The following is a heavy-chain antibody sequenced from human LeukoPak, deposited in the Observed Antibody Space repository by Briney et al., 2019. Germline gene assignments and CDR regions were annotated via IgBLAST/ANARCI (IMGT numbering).Heavy chain of an antibody. CDR1: GYTFTNYG. Sequence: ASVKVSCKASGYTFTNYGISWVRQAPGQGLEWMGWISAYNGNTMYAQKFQGRVTMTTDTSTSTAYMELMSLRSDDTAVYYCARVPPPYCYDSSGPLDIWGQGTMVTVSS. J-gene: IGHJ3*02. D-gene: IGHD3-22*01. CDR2: ISAYNGNT. CDR3: ARVPPPYCYDSSGPLDI. V-gene: IGHV1-18*01.